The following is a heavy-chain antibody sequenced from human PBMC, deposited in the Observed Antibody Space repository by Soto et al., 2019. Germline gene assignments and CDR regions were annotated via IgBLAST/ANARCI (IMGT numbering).Heavy chain of an antibody. D-gene: IGHD3-3*01. CDR3: ARDFAYFDS. CDR1: GGSISSGGYY. CDR2: VYHTGRT. Sequence: SETLSLTCTVSGGSISSGGYYWSWIRQPPGKGLEWIGYVYHTGRTSYNPSLKSRVSISMDTSKNQFSLNLDSVTAADTAVYFCARDFAYFDSWGQGTLVTVSA. V-gene: IGHV4-61*08. J-gene: IGHJ4*02.